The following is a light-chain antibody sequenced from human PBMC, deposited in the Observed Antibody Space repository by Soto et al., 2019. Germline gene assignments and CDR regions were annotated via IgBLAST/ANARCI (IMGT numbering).Light chain of an antibody. J-gene: IGKJ1*01. CDR3: QQHDNWPRT. Sequence: EIVMTQSPATLSVSAGETATLSCKTSQSVDSLLAWYQQKPGQAPRLLIYRASTRTTGIPARFSGSGSGTELTLTISSLQSEDFAVYYCQQHDNWPRTFGQGTKVDIK. CDR2: RAS. CDR1: QSVDSL. V-gene: IGKV3-15*01.